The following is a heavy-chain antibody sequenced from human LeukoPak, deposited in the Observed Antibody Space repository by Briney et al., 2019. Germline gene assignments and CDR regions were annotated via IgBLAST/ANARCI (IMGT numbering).Heavy chain of an antibody. CDR1: GFSVSSNY. J-gene: IGHJ1*01. D-gene: IGHD2-21*02. CDR2: IYSGGST. V-gene: IGHV3-53*01. CDR3: ARTDETAPAEDFQH. Sequence: GRSLRLSCAASGFSVSSNYMSWVRQAPGKGLEWVSVIYSGGSTYYADSVKGRFTISRDNSKNTLYLQMKSLRAEDTAVYYCARTDETAPAEDFQHWGQGTLVTASS.